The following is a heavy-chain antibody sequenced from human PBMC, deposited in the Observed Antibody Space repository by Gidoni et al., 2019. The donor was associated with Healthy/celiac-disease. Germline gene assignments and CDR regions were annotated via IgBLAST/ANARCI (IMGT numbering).Heavy chain of an antibody. J-gene: IGHJ4*02. Sequence: QVQLQESGPGLVKPSETLSLTCTVSGGSISSSYWSWIRQPPGKGLEWIGYIYYSGSTNYNPSLKSRVTISVDTSKNQFSLKLSSVTAADTAVYYCARDPGVYYFDYWGQGTLVTVSS. V-gene: IGHV4-59*01. D-gene: IGHD2-8*01. CDR1: GGSISSSY. CDR2: IYYSGST. CDR3: ARDPGVYYFDY.